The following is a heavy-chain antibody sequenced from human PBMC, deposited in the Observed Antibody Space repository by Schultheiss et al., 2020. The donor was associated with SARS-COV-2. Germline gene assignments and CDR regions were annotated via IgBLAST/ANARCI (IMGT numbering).Heavy chain of an antibody. Sequence: GESLKISCAASGFTFSSYSMNWVRQAPGKGLEWVSSISSSSSYIYYADSVKGRFTISRDNAENSLYLQMNSLRAEDTAVYYCARGYGAYSWGRFDPWGQGTLVTVSS. V-gene: IGHV3-21*01. CDR1: GFTFSSYS. CDR3: ARGYGAYSWGRFDP. CDR2: ISSSSSYI. J-gene: IGHJ5*02. D-gene: IGHD5-12*01.